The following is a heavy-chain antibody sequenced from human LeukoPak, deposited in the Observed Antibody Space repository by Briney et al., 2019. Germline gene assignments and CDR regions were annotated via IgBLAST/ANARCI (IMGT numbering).Heavy chain of an antibody. CDR2: INHSGYT. J-gene: IGHJ4*02. CDR1: GVPFSNYY. V-gene: IGHV4-34*01. Sequence: PSETLSLTCAASGVPFSNYYWSWVRQSPSQGLEWIGEINHSGYTNYNPSLKSRVTMSIDPSKKRFSLRLTSVTAADAGVYYCTRAVAGHPDWGQGTLVTVSS. D-gene: IGHD6-19*01. CDR3: TRAVAGHPD.